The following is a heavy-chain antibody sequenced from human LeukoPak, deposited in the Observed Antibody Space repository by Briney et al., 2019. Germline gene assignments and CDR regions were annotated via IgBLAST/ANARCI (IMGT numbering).Heavy chain of an antibody. CDR2: INPSGGST. CDR1: GYTFTSYY. J-gene: IGHJ5*02. D-gene: IGHD3-10*01. V-gene: IGHV1-46*03. Sequence: ASVKVSCKASGYTFTSYYMHWVRQAPGQGLEWMGIINPSGGSTSYAQKFQGRVTMTRDTSTSTVYMELSSLRSEDTAVYYCAREVSMVRGVIIVNWFDPWGQGTLLTVSS. CDR3: AREVSMVRGVIIVNWFDP.